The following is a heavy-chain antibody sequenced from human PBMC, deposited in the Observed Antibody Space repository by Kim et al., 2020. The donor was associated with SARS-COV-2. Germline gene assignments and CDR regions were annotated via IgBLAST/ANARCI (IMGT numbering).Heavy chain of an antibody. V-gene: IGHV1-3*01. CDR3: ARDSYDYVWGSYRYTGRFDY. Sequence: ASVKVSCKASGYTFTSYAMHWVRQAPGQRLEWMGWINAGNGNTKYSQKFQGRVTITRDTSASTAYMELSSLRSEDTAVYYCARDSYDYVWGSYRYTGRFDYWGHATLVTVSS. CDR2: INAGNGNT. J-gene: IGHJ4*01. D-gene: IGHD3-16*02. CDR1: GYTFTSYA.